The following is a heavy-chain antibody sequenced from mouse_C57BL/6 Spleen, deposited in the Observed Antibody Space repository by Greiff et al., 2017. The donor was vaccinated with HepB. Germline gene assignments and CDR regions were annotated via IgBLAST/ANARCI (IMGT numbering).Heavy chain of an antibody. CDR2: INPSNGGT. D-gene: IGHD4-1*01. CDR3: ARERNWNSWYFDF. V-gene: IGHV1-53*01. CDR1: GYTFTSYW. Sequence: QVQLQQPGTELVKHGASVKLYCKASGYTFTSYWMHWVKQRPGQGLEWIGNINPSNGGTNYNEKFKSKATLTVDKSSSTAYMQLSSLTSEDYAVYYGARERNWNSWYFDFWCTGTTVTVSS. J-gene: IGHJ1*03.